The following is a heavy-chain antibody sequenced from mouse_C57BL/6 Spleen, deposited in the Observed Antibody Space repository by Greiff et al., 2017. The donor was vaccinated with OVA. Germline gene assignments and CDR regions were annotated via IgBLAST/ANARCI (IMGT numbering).Heavy chain of an antibody. CDR2: ISYDGSN. V-gene: IGHV3-6*01. J-gene: IGHJ3*01. Sequence: ESGPGLVKPSQSLSLTCSVTGYSITSGYYWNWIRQFPGNKLEWMGYISYDGSNNYNPSLKNRISITRDTSKNQFFLKLNSVTTEDTATYYCASPVYYYGSSPWFAYWGQGTLVTVSA. CDR1: GYSITSGYY. D-gene: IGHD1-1*01. CDR3: ASPVYYYGSSPWFAY.